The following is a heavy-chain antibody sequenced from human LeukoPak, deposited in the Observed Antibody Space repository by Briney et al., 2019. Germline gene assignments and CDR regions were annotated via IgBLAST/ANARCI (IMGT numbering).Heavy chain of an antibody. CDR1: GFTFSRYW. CDR3: ARDKVVGPTKFDS. CDR2: IKQDGGEI. D-gene: IGHD1-26*01. Sequence: GGSLRLSCAASGFTFSRYWMSWVRQAPGKGLERVANIKQDGGEIYYVDSVKGRFTISRDNAKNSVYLHMNSLRAEDTAVYYCARDKVVGPTKFDSWGQGTLVTVSS. J-gene: IGHJ5*01. V-gene: IGHV3-7*01.